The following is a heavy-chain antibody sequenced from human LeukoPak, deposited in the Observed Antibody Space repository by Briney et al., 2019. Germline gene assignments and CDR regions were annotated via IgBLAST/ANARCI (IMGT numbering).Heavy chain of an antibody. CDR1: GFTFSDYY. CDR3: ARVVGSSGWYLGY. D-gene: IGHD6-19*01. J-gene: IGHJ4*02. CDR2: INSDGSST. V-gene: IGHV3-74*01. Sequence: GGSLRLSCAASGFTFSDYYMSWIRQAPGKGLEWVSRINSDGSSTSYADSVKGRFAISRDNAKNTLYLQMNSLRAEDTAVYYCARVVGSSGWYLGYWGQETLVTVSS.